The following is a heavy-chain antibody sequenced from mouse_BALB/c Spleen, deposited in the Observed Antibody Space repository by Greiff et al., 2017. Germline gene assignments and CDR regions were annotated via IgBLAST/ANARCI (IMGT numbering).Heavy chain of an antibody. J-gene: IGHJ2*01. V-gene: IGHV5-17*02. CDR2: ISSGSSTI. Sequence: EVMLVESGGGLVQPGGSRKLSCAASGFTFSSFGMHWVRQAPEKGLEWVAYISSGSSTIYYADTVKGRFTISRDNPKNTLFLQMTSLRSEDTAMYYCARSPFITTVVADFDYWGQGTTLTVSS. CDR1: GFTFSSFG. D-gene: IGHD1-1*01. CDR3: ARSPFITTVVADFDY.